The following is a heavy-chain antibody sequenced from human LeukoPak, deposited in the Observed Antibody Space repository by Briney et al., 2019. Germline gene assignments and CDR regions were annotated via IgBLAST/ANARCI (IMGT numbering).Heavy chain of an antibody. CDR3: TRDPITMVRGVISNWFDP. Sequence: GGSLRLSCTASGFTFGDYAMSWFRQAPGKGLEWVGFIRSKAYGGTTENAASVKGRFTISRDDSKSIAYLQMDSLKTEDTAVYYCTRDPITMVRGVISNWFDPWGQGTLVTVSS. J-gene: IGHJ5*02. CDR2: IRSKAYGGTT. CDR1: GFTFGDYA. V-gene: IGHV3-49*03. D-gene: IGHD3-10*01.